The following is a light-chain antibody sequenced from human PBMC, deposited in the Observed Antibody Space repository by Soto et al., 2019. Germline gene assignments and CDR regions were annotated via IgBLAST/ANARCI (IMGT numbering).Light chain of an antibody. CDR2: ETT. CDR3: CSYAGSAAVL. Sequence: QSALTQPASVSGSPGQSITISCTGTSSDVGSYNLVSWYQQHPGRAPKLIIYETTKRPSGVSNRFSGSKSGNTASVTVSGAQGEDEADYYCCSYAGSAAVLFGGGTKLTVL. CDR1: SSDVGSYNL. J-gene: IGLJ2*01. V-gene: IGLV2-23*01.